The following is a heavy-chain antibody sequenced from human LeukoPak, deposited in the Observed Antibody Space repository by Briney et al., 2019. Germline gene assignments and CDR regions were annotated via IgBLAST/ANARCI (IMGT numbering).Heavy chain of an antibody. V-gene: IGHV3-53*01. D-gene: IGHD6-6*01. J-gene: IGHJ4*02. CDR1: GFTVSSNY. CDR2: TYSSGTT. Sequence: PGGSLRLSCAASGFTVSSNYMSWVRQAPGKGLEYISVTYSSGTTYYADSVRDRFTISRDNSRNTLYLQMNSLRPEDTAVYYCAREPTYSSSLDYWGQGTLATVSS. CDR3: AREPTYSSSLDY.